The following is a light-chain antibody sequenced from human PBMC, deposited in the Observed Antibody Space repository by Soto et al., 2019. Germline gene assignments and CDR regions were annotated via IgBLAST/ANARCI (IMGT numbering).Light chain of an antibody. J-gene: IGKJ3*01. Sequence: DIQMTQSPSTLSASVGDRVTITCRASQSISSWLAWYQQKPGKAPKLLIYKASTLESGVPSRFSGSGSGTAFTLPLSSLQADYFAPYYCQQSFTFGHGTKVDIK. CDR1: QSISSW. CDR2: KAS. V-gene: IGKV1-5*03. CDR3: QQSFT.